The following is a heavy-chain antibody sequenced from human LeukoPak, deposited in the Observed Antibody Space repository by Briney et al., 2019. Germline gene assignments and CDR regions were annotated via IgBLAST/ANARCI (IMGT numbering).Heavy chain of an antibody. J-gene: IGHJ4*02. CDR1: GFTFSSYS. D-gene: IGHD4-17*01. CDR2: ISSSSSYI. Sequence: GGSLRLSCAASGFTFSSYSMNWVRQAPGKGLEWVSSISSSSSYIYYADSVKGRFTISRDNAKNSLYLQMNSLRAEDTAVYYCASKSSDHGELRFDYWGQGALVTVSS. CDR3: ASKSSDHGELRFDY. V-gene: IGHV3-21*04.